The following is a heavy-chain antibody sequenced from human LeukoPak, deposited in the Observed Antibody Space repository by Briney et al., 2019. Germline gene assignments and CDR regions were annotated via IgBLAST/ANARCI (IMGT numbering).Heavy chain of an antibody. CDR3: ARVHYDILTGTVNSDY. D-gene: IGHD3-9*01. V-gene: IGHV4-4*02. CDR2: IYHSGST. Sequence: SETLSLTCAVSGGSISSSNWWSWVRQPPGKGLEWIGEIYHSGSTNYNPSLKSRVTISVDKSKNQFSLKLSSVTAADTAVYYCARVHYDILTGTVNSDYWGQGTLVTVSS. J-gene: IGHJ4*02. CDR1: GGSISSSNW.